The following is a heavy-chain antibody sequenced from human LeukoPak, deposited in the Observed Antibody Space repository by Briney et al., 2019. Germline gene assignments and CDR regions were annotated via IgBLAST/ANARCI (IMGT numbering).Heavy chain of an antibody. CDR2: ISGFGIVT. Sequence: GGSLRLSCAASEVTFTNYSMSWVRQSPGKGLEWISSISGFGIVTNYAESVKGRFTISRDNSNSTLYLQMTSLRAEDTAIYYCAKGPHADGLHYFASWGQGTLVTVSS. CDR3: AKGPHADGLHYFAS. J-gene: IGHJ4*02. CDR1: EVTFTNYS. D-gene: IGHD5-24*01. V-gene: IGHV3-23*05.